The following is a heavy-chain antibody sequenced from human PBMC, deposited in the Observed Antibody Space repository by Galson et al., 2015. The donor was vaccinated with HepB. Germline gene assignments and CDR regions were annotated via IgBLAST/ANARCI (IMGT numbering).Heavy chain of an antibody. CDR1: GISVSSNY. D-gene: IGHD1-26*01. CDR2: IYSGGST. Sequence: SLRLSCAASGISVSSNYMGWVRQAPGKGLEWLSIIYSGGSTHYADSVKGRFTISRDDSKNTLFLQMTRLRGEDTAMYYCAKARGSSFDHWGQGTLVTVSS. CDR3: AKARGSSFDH. J-gene: IGHJ4*02. V-gene: IGHV3-66*02.